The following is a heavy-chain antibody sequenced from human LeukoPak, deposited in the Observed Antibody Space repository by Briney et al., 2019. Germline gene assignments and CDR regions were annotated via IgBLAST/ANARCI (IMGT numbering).Heavy chain of an antibody. CDR3: ARVDYCGSTSCYRTNYMDV. J-gene: IGHJ6*03. CDR1: GFTFSYYS. D-gene: IGHD2-2*01. CDR2: ITSSSNMI. Sequence: GGSLRLSCAASGFTFSYYSMNWVRLAPGKGLDWVSYITSSSNMICYADSVKGRFTISRDNAKNSLYLQMNSLRAEDTAVYYCARVDYCGSTSCYRTNYMDVWGRGTTVTVSS. V-gene: IGHV3-48*04.